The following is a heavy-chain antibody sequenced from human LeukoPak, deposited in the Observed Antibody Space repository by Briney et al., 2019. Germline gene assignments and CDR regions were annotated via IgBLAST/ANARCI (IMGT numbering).Heavy chain of an antibody. D-gene: IGHD5-18*01. CDR2: IYYSGST. V-gene: IGHV4-59*01. Sequence: PSETLSLTCTVSGGSISSYYWSWIRQPPGKGLEWIGYIYYSGSTNYNPSLKSRVTISVDTSKNQFSLKLSSVTAADTAVYYCARGLEPTGGSYGYLNWFDPWGQGTLVTVSS. J-gene: IGHJ5*02. CDR1: GGSISSYY. CDR3: ARGLEPTGGSYGYLNWFDP.